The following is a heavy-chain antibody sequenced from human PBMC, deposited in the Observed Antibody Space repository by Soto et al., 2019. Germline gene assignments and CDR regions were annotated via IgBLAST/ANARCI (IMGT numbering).Heavy chain of an antibody. CDR1: GGSISSGGYY. J-gene: IGHJ3*02. Sequence: QVQLQESGPGLVKPSQTLSLTCTVSGGSISSGGYYWSWIRQHPGKGLEWIGYIYYSGSTYYNPSLQSRVTISVDTSKNQFSLKLSSVTAADTAVYYCASPAGTRDGYTNDAFDIWGQGTMVTVSS. CDR2: IYYSGST. D-gene: IGHD5-12*01. CDR3: ASPAGTRDGYTNDAFDI. V-gene: IGHV4-31*03.